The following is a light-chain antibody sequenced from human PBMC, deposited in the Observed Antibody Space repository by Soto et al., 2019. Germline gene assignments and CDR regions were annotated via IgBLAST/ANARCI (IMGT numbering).Light chain of an antibody. CDR2: GAS. Sequence: EIVLTQSPGTLSLSPGERATLSCRASQSVSSSYLAWYQQKPGQAPRLLIYGASSRATGIPDRFSGSGSGTDSTLTTSRLEPEDFAVYYCQQYGSSPTYTFGQGTKLEIK. J-gene: IGKJ2*01. CDR1: QSVSSSY. V-gene: IGKV3-20*01. CDR3: QQYGSSPTYT.